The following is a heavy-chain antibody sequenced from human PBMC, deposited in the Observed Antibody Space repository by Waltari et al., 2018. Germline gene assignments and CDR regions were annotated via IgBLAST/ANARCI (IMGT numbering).Heavy chain of an antibody. V-gene: IGHV1-69-2*01. D-gene: IGHD3-10*01. Sequence: EVQLLQSGTELKKPGSTVKISCQVSGYRFTDYYIHWVQQAPGKGPQWMGLVDAEDGETIEAERVEGRVSITADTSTEAAFMELSSLTSDDTAVYYCVTALGDRSSASRPFDVWGLGTLITVSS. CDR1: GYRFTDYY. CDR2: VDAEDGET. CDR3: VTALGDRSSASRPFDV. J-gene: IGHJ3*01.